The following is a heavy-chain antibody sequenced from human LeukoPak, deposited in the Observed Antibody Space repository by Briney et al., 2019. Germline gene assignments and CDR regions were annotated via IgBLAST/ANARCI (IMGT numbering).Heavy chain of an antibody. Sequence: PGGSLRLSCAASGFTFSSYAMHWVRQAPGKGLEWVAVISYDGSNKYYADSVKGRFTISRDNSKNTLYLQMNSLRAEDTAVYYCARGGSGFVGYWGQGTLVTVSS. V-gene: IGHV3-30-3*01. CDR2: ISYDGSNK. CDR3: ARGGSGFVGY. J-gene: IGHJ4*02. D-gene: IGHD6-19*01. CDR1: GFTFSSYA.